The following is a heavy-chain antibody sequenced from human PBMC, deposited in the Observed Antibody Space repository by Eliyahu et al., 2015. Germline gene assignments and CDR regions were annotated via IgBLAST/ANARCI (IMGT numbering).Heavy chain of an antibody. CDR2: IYPGDSDT. V-gene: IGHV5-51*01. D-gene: IGHD1-1*01. Sequence: EVQLVQSGAEVKXPGESLKIXXKGSGXSXTSYWXGXVRQMPGKGLEWMGIIYPGDSDTXYSPSFQGQVTISADKSISTAYLQWSSLKASDTAMYYCAKVQLERRNNWFDPWGQGTLVTVSS. J-gene: IGHJ5*02. CDR1: GXSXTSYW. CDR3: AKVQLERRNNWFDP.